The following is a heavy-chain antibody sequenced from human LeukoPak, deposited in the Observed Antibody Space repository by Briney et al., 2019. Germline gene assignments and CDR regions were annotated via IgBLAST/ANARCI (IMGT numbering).Heavy chain of an antibody. CDR2: IYYTGIA. V-gene: IGHV4-31*03. Sequence: SETLSLTCTVSGGSISSGSHYYQWIRQHPGKGLEWIGYIYYTGIASYNPSLRSRVTMSVDTSMNQVSLKVTSLTAADTAVYYCAASSGVTLGRFWGQGALVTVSS. J-gene: IGHJ4*02. CDR1: GGSISSGSHY. CDR3: AASSGVTLGRF. D-gene: IGHD3-16*01.